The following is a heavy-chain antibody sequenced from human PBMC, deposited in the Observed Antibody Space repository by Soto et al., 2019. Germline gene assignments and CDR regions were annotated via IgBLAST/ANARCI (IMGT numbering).Heavy chain of an antibody. V-gene: IGHV4-59*01. Sequence: SETLSLTCTVSGGSISSYYWSWIRQPPGKGLEWIGYIYYSGSTNYNPSLKSRVTISVDTSKNQFSLKLSSVTAADTAVYYCAREYVLRFLRWFDPWGQATLVTVSS. J-gene: IGHJ5*02. D-gene: IGHD3-3*01. CDR1: GGSISSYY. CDR3: AREYVLRFLRWFDP. CDR2: IYYSGST.